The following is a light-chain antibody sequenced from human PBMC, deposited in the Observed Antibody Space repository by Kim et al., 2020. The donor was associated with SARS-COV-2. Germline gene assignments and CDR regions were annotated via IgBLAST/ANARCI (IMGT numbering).Light chain of an antibody. V-gene: IGLV3-27*01. Sequence: YELTQPSSVSVSPGQTSRITCSGDVLAKKYARWFQQNPGQAPVLVIYKDSDRPSGIPSRFSGSISGTTVTLSISGPQVEDEADYYCYSAADNNWMFGGG. CDR3: YSAADNNWM. CDR1: VLAKKY. CDR2: KDS. J-gene: IGLJ3*02.